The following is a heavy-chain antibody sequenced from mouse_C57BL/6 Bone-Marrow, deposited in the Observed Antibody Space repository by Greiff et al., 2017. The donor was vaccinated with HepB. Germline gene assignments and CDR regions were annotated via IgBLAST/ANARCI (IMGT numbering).Heavy chain of an antibody. CDR2: IYPRSGNT. CDR1: GYTFTSYG. Sequence: QVHVKQSGAELARPGASVKLSCKASGYTFTSYGISWVKQSTGQGLEWIGEIYPRSGNTYYNEKFKGKATFTADTSSNTAYMQLSSLTTEDSAIYYCARRQHYWGQGTSVTVSS. CDR3: ARRQHY. D-gene: IGHD6-1*01. V-gene: IGHV1-81*01. J-gene: IGHJ4*01.